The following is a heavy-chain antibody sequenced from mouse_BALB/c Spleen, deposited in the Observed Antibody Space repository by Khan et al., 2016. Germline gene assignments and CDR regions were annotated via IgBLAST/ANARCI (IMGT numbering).Heavy chain of an antibody. V-gene: IGHV3-8*02. D-gene: IGHD1-2*01. Sequence: EVELVESGPSLVKPSQTLSLTCSVTGDSITSGYWNWIRKFPGNKFEYMGYISYSGGTYYNPSLKSRISITRDTSKNQYYLQLNSVTTEDTATYXRARLAAGYFDYRGQGTTLTVSS. CDR1: GDSITSGY. J-gene: IGHJ2*01. CDR3: ARLAAGYFDY. CDR2: ISYSGGT.